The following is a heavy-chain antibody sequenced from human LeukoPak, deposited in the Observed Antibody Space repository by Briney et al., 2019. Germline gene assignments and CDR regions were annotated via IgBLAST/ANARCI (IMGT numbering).Heavy chain of an antibody. J-gene: IGHJ4*02. CDR2: INSDGSST. CDR3: ARAEGDSSSWYRY. D-gene: IGHD6-13*01. CDR1: GFTFSSYG. V-gene: IGHV3-74*01. Sequence: GGSLRLSCAASGFTFSSYGMSWVRQAPGKGLEWVSRINSDGSSTTYADSVKGRFTISRDNAKNSLYLQMNSLRAEDTAVYYCARAEGDSSSWYRYWGQGTLVTVSS.